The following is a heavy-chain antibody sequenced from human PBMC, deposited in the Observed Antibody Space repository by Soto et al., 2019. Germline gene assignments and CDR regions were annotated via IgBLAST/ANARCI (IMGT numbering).Heavy chain of an antibody. CDR1: GGTFSSYA. CDR2: IIPIFGTA. CDR3: ARVPMTTVTTLGGFDY. Sequence: SVKVSCKASGGTFSSYAISWVRQAPGQGLEWMGGIIPIFGTANYAQKFQGRVTITADESTSTAYMELSSLRSEDTAVYYCARVPMTTVTTLGGFDYWGQGTLVTVS. J-gene: IGHJ4*02. V-gene: IGHV1-69*13. D-gene: IGHD4-17*01.